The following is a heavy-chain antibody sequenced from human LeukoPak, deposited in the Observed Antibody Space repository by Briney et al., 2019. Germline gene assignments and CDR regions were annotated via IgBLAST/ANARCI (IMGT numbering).Heavy chain of an antibody. CDR3: AREPYPYCSSTSCYYLDY. V-gene: IGHV4-4*07. CDR1: GGSISSYY. J-gene: IGHJ4*02. Sequence: SETLSLTCTVSGGSISSYYWSWIRQPAGKGLEWIGRIYTSGSTNYNPSLKSRVTISVDTSKNQFSLKLSSVTAADTAVYYCAREPYPYCSSTSCYYLDYWGQGTLVTVSS. D-gene: IGHD2-2*01. CDR2: IYTSGST.